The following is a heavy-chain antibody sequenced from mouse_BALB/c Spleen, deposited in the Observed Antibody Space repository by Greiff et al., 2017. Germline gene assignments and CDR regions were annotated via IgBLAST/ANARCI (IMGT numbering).Heavy chain of an antibody. CDR2: ISYDGSN. CDR1: GYSITSGYY. Sequence: EVKLQESGPGLVKPSQSLSLTCSVTGYSITSGYYWNWIRQFPGNKLEWMGYISYDGSNNYNPSLKNRISITRDTSKNQFFLKLNSVTTEDTATYDWARDQSTTAPYYAMDYWGQGTSVTVSS. V-gene: IGHV3-6*02. J-gene: IGHJ4*01. CDR3: ARDQSTTAPYYAMDY. D-gene: IGHD1-2*01.